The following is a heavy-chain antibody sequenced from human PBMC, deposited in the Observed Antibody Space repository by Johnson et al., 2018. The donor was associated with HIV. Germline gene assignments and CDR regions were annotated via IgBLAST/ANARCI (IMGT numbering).Heavy chain of an antibody. Sequence: QVLLVESGGGVVQPGGSLRLSCAASGFTFSSYGMHWVRQAPGKGLEWVANIKQDGSEKYYADSVKGRFTISRDNSKNTLYLQMNSLRAEDTAVYYCTGSRSDAFDIWGQGTMVTVSS. CDR3: TGSRSDAFDI. V-gene: IGHV3-30*02. CDR2: IKQDGSEK. J-gene: IGHJ3*02. CDR1: GFTFSSYG. D-gene: IGHD6-13*01.